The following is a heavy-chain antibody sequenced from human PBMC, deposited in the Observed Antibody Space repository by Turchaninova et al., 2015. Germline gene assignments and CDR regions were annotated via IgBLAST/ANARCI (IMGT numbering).Heavy chain of an antibody. V-gene: IGHV4-59*07. Sequence: VHLQESGQGLVKPSDARALTLPDSGRSNSSYDRGRSRQHPGKGLEWIGYIYYSGSTNYNPSLKSRVTISVDTSKNQFSLKLSSVTAADTAVYYCARAPQRWLQLSAFDIWGQGTMVTVSS. D-gene: IGHD5-24*01. CDR3: ARAPQRWLQLSAFDI. CDR2: IYYSGST. J-gene: IGHJ3*02. CDR1: GRSNSSYD.